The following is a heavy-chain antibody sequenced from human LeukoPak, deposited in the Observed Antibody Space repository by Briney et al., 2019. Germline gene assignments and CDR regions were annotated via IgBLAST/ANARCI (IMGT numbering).Heavy chain of an antibody. J-gene: IGHJ6*03. V-gene: IGHV1-2*02. CDR1: GYTFTGYY. CDR2: INPNSGGT. Sequence: ASVTVSCKASGYTFTGYYMHWVRQAPGQGLEWMGWINPNSGGTNYAQKFQGRVTMTRDTSISTAYMELSRLRSDDTAVYYCARSSSGSGGYYMDVWGKGTTVTVSS. CDR3: ARSSSGSGGYYMDV. D-gene: IGHD1-26*01.